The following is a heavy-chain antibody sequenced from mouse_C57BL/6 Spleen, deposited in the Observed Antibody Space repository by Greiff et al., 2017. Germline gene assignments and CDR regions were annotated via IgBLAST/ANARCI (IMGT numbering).Heavy chain of an antibody. Sequence: QVQLQQPGAELVKPGASVKMSCKASGYTFTSYWITWVKQRPGQGLEWIGDIYPGSGSTNYNEKFKSKATLTVDTSSSTAYMQLSSLTSEDSAVYDCARTALSTVVAPHWYFDVWGTGTTVTVSS. D-gene: IGHD1-1*01. CDR2: IYPGSGST. V-gene: IGHV1-55*01. CDR3: ARTALSTVVAPHWYFDV. CDR1: GYTFTSYW. J-gene: IGHJ1*03.